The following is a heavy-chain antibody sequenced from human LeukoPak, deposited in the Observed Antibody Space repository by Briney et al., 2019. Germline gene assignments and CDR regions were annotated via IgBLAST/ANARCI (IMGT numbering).Heavy chain of an antibody. D-gene: IGHD3-10*01. V-gene: IGHV4-39*01. J-gene: IGHJ4*02. CDR1: GGSISSSSYY. CDR2: IYYSGST. Sequence: SETLSLTCTVSGGSISSSSYYWGWIRQPPGKGLGWIGSIYYSGSTYYNPSLKSRVTISVDTSKNQFSLKLSSVTAADTAVYYCASIGDNYGDYVDYWGQGTLVTVSS. CDR3: ASIGDNYGDYVDY.